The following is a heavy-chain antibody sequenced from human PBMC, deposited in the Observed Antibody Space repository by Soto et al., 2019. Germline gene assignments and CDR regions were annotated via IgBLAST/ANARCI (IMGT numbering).Heavy chain of an antibody. J-gene: IGHJ6*03. D-gene: IGHD5-18*01. Sequence: SGPTLVNPTQTLTLTCTFSGFSLSTSGVGVGWIRQPPGKALEWLALIYWDDDKRYSPSLKSRLTITKDTSKNQVVLTMTNMDPVDTATYYCVLTRPGGYSYGFYYYYYMDVWGKGTTVTVSS. CDR3: VLTRPGGYSYGFYYYYYMDV. V-gene: IGHV2-5*02. CDR2: IYWDDDK. CDR1: GFSLSTSGVG.